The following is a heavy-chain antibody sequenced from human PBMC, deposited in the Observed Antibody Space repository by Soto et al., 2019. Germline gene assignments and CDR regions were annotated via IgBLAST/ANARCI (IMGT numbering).Heavy chain of an antibody. J-gene: IGHJ5*02. Sequence: SETLSLTCTVSGGSISSSSYYWGWIRQPPGKGLEWIGSIYYSGSTYYNPSLKSRVTISVDTSKNQFSLKLSSVTAADTAVYYCARQRAHELAAPGGSVWFDPWGQGTLVTVSS. CDR3: ARQRAHELAAPGGSVWFDP. CDR1: GGSISSSSYY. D-gene: IGHD6-13*01. CDR2: IYYSGST. V-gene: IGHV4-39*01.